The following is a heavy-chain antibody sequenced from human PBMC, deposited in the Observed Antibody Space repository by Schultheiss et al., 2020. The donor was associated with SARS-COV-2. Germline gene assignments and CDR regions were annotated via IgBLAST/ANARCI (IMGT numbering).Heavy chain of an antibody. CDR1: GGSISSGGYY. V-gene: IGHV4-31*03. Sequence: SQTLSLTCTVSGGSISSGGYYWSWIRQHPGKGLEWIGYIYYSGSTYYNPSLKSRVTISVDTSKNQFSLKLSSVTAADTAVYYCARGSYGYGGWFDPWGQGTLVTASS. D-gene: IGHD5-18*01. CDR3: ARGSYGYGGWFDP. CDR2: IYYSGST. J-gene: IGHJ5*02.